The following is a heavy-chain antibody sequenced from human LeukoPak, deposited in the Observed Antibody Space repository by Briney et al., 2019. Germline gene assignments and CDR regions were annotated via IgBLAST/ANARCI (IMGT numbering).Heavy chain of an antibody. Sequence: PGGSLRLSCAASGFTFSNYAMSWVRQAPGKGLEWVSGITGSGGSTLYADSVKGRFTISRDNSKNTLYLQMNSLRPEDTAVYYCAKGAAAPDTLDYWGQGTLVTVSS. CDR2: ITGSGGST. V-gene: IGHV3-23*01. CDR3: AKGAAAPDTLDY. CDR1: GFTFSNYA. D-gene: IGHD6-13*01. J-gene: IGHJ4*02.